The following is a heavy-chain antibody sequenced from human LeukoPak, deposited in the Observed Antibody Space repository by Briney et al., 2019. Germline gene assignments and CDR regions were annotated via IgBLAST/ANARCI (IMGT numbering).Heavy chain of an antibody. D-gene: IGHD3-22*01. CDR2: ISYDGSNK. Sequence: GGSLRLSCAASGFTFSNYAMHWVRQAPGKGLEWVAVISYDGSNKYYADSVKGRFTISRDNSKNTLYLQMNSLRAEDTAVYYCATHYDTSGYHYFDFRGQGTLVTVSS. CDR3: ATHYDTSGYHYFDF. CDR1: GFTFSNYA. V-gene: IGHV3-30-3*01. J-gene: IGHJ4*02.